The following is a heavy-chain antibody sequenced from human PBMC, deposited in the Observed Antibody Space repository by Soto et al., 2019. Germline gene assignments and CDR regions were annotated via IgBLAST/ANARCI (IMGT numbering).Heavy chain of an antibody. J-gene: IGHJ2*01. CDR2: ISRNGDST. V-gene: IGHV3-23*01. Sequence: PGGSLRLSCAASGFTFSTYAMSWVRQAPGKGLEWVSAISRNGDSTYYADSVKGRFTISRDNSKNTLYLQMNSLRAEDTAVYYCARTGITMIVVVITPNWYFDLWGRGTLVTVSS. D-gene: IGHD3-22*01. CDR3: ARTGITMIVVVITPNWYFDL. CDR1: GFTFSTYA.